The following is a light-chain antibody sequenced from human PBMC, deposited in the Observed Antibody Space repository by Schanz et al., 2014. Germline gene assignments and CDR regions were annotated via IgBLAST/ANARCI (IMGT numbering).Light chain of an antibody. V-gene: IGLV2-14*01. J-gene: IGLJ3*02. Sequence: QSVLTQPASVSGSPGQSITISCTGTSSDVGGYNYVSWYQQRPGKAPQLILYDVNSRPSGVSNRFSGSKSGNTASLTISGLQAEDEADYYCSSYTSSSTRVFGGGTKLTVL. CDR1: SSDVGGYNY. CDR3: SSYTSSSTRV. CDR2: DVN.